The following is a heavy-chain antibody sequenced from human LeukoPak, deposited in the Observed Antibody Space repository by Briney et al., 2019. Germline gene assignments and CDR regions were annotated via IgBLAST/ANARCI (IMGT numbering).Heavy chain of an antibody. V-gene: IGHV4-34*01. J-gene: IGHJ6*03. CDR2: INHSGST. Sequence: PSETLSLTCAVYGGSFSGYYWNWIRQPPGKGLEWIGEINHSGSTNYIPSLKSRVTISVDTSKNQFSLKLSSVTAADTAVYYCARMRIAARRYYYYYMDVWGKGTTVTVSS. CDR3: ARMRIAARRYYYYYMDV. D-gene: IGHD6-6*01. CDR1: GGSFSGYY.